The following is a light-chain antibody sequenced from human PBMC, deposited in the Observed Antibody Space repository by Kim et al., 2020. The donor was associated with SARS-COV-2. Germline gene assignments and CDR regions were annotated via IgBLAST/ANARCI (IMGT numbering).Light chain of an antibody. CDR3: SSYTSSSTPYV. CDR2: EVS. V-gene: IGLV2-14*02. CDR1: SSDVGSYNL. J-gene: IGLJ1*01. Sequence: QSALTQPASVSGSPGQSITISCTGASSDVGSYNLVSWYQQHPGKAPKLIIYEVSQRPLGVSNRFSGSKSDNTASLTISGLQTEDEADYYCSSYTSSSTPYVFGTGTKVTVL.